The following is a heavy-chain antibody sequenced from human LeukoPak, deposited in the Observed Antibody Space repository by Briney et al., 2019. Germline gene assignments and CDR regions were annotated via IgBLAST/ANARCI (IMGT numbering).Heavy chain of an antibody. V-gene: IGHV1-2*06. D-gene: IGHD3-22*01. CDR1: GYTFTGYY. Sequence: GASVKVSCKASGYTFTGYYMHWVRQAPGQGLEWMGRINPSSGGTNCAQKFQGRVTMTRDTSISTAYMELSRLRSDDTAVYYCARFRITMIVNNDAFDIWGQGTMVTVSS. J-gene: IGHJ3*02. CDR3: ARFRITMIVNNDAFDI. CDR2: INPSSGGT.